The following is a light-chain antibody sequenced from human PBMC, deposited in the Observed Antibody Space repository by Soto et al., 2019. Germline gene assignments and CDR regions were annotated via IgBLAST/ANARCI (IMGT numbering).Light chain of an antibody. Sequence: QSVLTQPASVSGSPGQSITISCTGTSSDVGAYNYVSWYQQHPGKAPKLMIYDVSNRPSGVSNRFSGSKSGNTAPLTISGLQAEDEADYYCSSYTSSSTPYVFGTGTKVTVL. J-gene: IGLJ1*01. V-gene: IGLV2-14*01. CDR2: DVS. CDR3: SSYTSSSTPYV. CDR1: SSDVGAYNY.